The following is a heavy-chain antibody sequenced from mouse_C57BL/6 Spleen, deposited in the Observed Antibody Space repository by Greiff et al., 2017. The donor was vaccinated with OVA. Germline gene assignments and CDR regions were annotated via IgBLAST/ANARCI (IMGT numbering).Heavy chain of an antibody. CDR1: GFTFSSYA. D-gene: IGHD2-3*01. Sequence: EVMLVESGEGLVKPGGSLKLSCAASGFTFSSYAMSWVRQTPEQRLEWVAYISSGGDYTYYADTVKGRFTISRDNARNTLYLQMSSLKSEDTAMYDWTRESDGYYPAWFAYWGQGTLFTVSA. CDR2: ISSGGDYT. V-gene: IGHV5-9-1*02. J-gene: IGHJ3*01. CDR3: TRESDGYYPAWFAY.